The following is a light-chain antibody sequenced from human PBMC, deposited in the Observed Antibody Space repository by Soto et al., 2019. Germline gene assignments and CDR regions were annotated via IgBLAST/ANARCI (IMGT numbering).Light chain of an antibody. V-gene: IGKV3-20*01. Sequence: EIVLTQSPGTLSLSPGERATLSCRASQSVSRSYLAWYQQKPGQAPRLLIYVASSRATGIPDRFSGSGSGTDFTLTISRLEPEDFAVYYCQQYGSSPLLTFGGGTKVEIK. CDR3: QQYGSSPLLT. CDR2: VAS. J-gene: IGKJ4*01. CDR1: QSVSRSY.